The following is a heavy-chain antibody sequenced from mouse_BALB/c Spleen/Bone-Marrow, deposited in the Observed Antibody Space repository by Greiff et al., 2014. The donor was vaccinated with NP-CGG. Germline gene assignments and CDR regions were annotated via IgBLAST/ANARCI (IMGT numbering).Heavy chain of an antibody. V-gene: IGHV7-3*02. Sequence: EVKLMESGGGLVQPGGSLRLSCATSGFTFSDYYMSWVRQPPGKALEWLGFIRNKAKGYTTEYIPSVKGRFTISRDNSQSMLYLQMNTLGAEDSATYYCARDRNNDIHWYLDVWGAGTTVTVSS. CDR2: IRNKAKGYTT. CDR1: GFTFSDYY. J-gene: IGHJ1*01. CDR3: ARDRNNDIHWYLDV. D-gene: IGHD2-12*01.